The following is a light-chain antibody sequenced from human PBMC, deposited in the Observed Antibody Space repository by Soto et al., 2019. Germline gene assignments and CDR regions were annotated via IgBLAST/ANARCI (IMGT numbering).Light chain of an antibody. J-gene: IGKJ1*01. CDR3: QQYNNWPPGA. V-gene: IGKV3-15*01. Sequence: MTQSPATLSVSPGERDTLSCRASQSLSSNLAWYQQKPGQAPRLLIYGASTRATGIPARFSGSGSGTEFTLTISSLQSEDVAVYYCQQYNNWPPGAFGQGTKVDIK. CDR1: QSLSSN. CDR2: GAS.